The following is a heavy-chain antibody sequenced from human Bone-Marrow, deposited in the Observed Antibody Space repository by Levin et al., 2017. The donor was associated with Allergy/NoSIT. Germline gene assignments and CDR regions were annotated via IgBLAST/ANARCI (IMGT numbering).Heavy chain of an antibody. Sequence: PGESLKISCQGSGYSFSNFWIGWVRQMSGKGLEWMGTIYPGDSDTIYSPSFQGQVTISADRSTSTAYLQWSSLKASDTAMYYCARSYCSGGSCYVALVRFFDSWGQGTRVTVSS. CDR3: ARSYCSGGSCYVALVRFFDS. V-gene: IGHV5-51*01. D-gene: IGHD2-15*01. CDR1: GYSFSNFW. J-gene: IGHJ4*02. CDR2: IYPGDSDT.